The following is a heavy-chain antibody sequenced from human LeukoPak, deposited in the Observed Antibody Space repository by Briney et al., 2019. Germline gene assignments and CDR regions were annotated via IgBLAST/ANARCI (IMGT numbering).Heavy chain of an antibody. Sequence: GGSLRLSCAASGFTFSSYSMKWVRQAPQEGLGWVSSISGSGSYIYYADSVKDRFNTSRDTAKNSLYLQMNSLRAEDTAVYYCARENDSSSWDPSYYYYGMDVWGQGTTVTVSS. V-gene: IGHV3-21*01. D-gene: IGHD6-13*01. CDR3: ARENDSSSWDPSYYYYGMDV. CDR1: GFTFSSYS. J-gene: IGHJ6*02. CDR2: ISGSGSYI.